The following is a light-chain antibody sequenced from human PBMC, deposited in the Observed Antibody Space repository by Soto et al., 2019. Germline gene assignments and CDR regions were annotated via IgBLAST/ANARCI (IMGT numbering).Light chain of an antibody. V-gene: IGLV2-14*01. CDR3: SSYSSSSTFYV. CDR2: QVS. J-gene: IGLJ1*01. CDR1: SSDIGGFYY. Sequence: QSVLTQPASVSGSPGQSITISSTGTSSDIGGFYYVSWYQHHPGKDPKLTIYQVSNRPSGVSNRFSGSKSGNTASLTISGLQAEDEADYFCSSYSSSSTFYVFGAGTKVTVL.